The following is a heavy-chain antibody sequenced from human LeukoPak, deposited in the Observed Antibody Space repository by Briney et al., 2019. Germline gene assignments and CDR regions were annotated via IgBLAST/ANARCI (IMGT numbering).Heavy chain of an antibody. Sequence: PSETLSLTCTVSGGSISSYYWSWIRQPPAKGLEWIGYIYYSGSTNYNPSLKSRVTISVDTSKNQFSLKLSSVTAADTAVYYCARVYSSGWYANFDYWGQGTLVTVSS. CDR3: ARVYSSGWYANFDY. J-gene: IGHJ4*02. D-gene: IGHD6-19*01. V-gene: IGHV4-59*01. CDR2: IYYSGST. CDR1: GGSISSYY.